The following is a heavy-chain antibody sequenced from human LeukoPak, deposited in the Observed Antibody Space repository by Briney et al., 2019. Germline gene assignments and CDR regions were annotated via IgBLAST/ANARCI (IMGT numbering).Heavy chain of an antibody. CDR2: IYYSGST. CDR1: GGSISSYY. Sequence: SETLSLTCTVSGGSISSYYWSWIRQPPGKGLEWIGYIYYSGSTNYNPSLKSRVTISVDTSKNQFSLKLSSVTAADTAVYYCARDLLQLTGTSMIPYNWFDPWGQGTLVAVSS. D-gene: IGHD7-27*01. V-gene: IGHV4-59*01. J-gene: IGHJ5*02. CDR3: ARDLLQLTGTSMIPYNWFDP.